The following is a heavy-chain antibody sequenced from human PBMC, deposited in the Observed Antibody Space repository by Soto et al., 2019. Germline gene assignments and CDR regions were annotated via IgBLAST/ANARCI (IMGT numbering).Heavy chain of an antibody. CDR3: ASTSVMVVNWLDP. V-gene: IGHV4-31*03. D-gene: IGHD2-21*01. Sequence: PSETLSLTCTVSGGSINSGGYYWSWIRPHPGKGLVGIGYIYYSGSTYYNPYLKSRITISVYTTKNQFSLKLSTVTAAATAVYYCASTSVMVVNWLDPWGQGTLVTVSS. CDR2: IYYSGST. CDR1: GGSINSGGYY. J-gene: IGHJ5*02.